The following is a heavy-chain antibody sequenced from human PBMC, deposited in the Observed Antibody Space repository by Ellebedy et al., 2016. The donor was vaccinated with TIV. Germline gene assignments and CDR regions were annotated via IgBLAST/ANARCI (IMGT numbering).Heavy chain of an antibody. J-gene: IGHJ2*01. D-gene: IGHD3-22*01. CDR1: GGSISSYY. CDR3: ARDSSGYYYPYWYFDL. Sequence: MPSETLSLTCTVSGGSISSYYWSWIRQPPGKGLEWIGYIYYSGSTNYNPSLKSRVTISVDTSKNQFSLKLSSVTAADTAVYYCARDSSGYYYPYWYFDLWGRGTLVTVSS. V-gene: IGHV4-59*08. CDR2: IYYSGST.